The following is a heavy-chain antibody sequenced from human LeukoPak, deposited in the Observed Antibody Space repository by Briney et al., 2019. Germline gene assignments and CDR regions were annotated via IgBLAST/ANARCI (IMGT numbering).Heavy chain of an antibody. CDR2: ISWNSGSI. Sequence: PGGSLRLSCAASGFTFDDYAMHWVRQAPGKGLEWVSGISWNSGSIGYADSVKGRFTISRDNAKNSLYLQMNNLRAEDTAVYYCASAAGWVFFNWGQGTLVTVSS. CDR3: ASAAGWVFFN. D-gene: IGHD6-19*01. V-gene: IGHV3-9*01. CDR1: GFTFDDYA. J-gene: IGHJ4*02.